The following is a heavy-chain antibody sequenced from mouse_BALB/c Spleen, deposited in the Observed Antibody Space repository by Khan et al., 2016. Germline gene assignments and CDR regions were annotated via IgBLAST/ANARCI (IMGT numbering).Heavy chain of an antibody. Sequence: QVQLQQSGAELARPGASVKLSCKASGYTFTSYWMQWVKQRPGQGLEWVGAIYPGDGDTRYTQKFKGKATLTADKSSSTAYMQLSSLASEDSAVYYCERGYFGSNYFDYWGQGTTLTVSS. CDR2: IYPGDGDT. CDR1: GYTFTSYW. V-gene: IGHV1-87*01. CDR3: ERGYFGSNYFDY. J-gene: IGHJ2*01. D-gene: IGHD1-1*01.